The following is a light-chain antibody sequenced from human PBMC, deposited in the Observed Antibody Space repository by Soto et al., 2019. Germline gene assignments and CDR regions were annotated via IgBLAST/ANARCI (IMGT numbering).Light chain of an antibody. J-gene: IGKJ4*01. V-gene: IGKV2D-29*01. CDR1: QSLLYSYGKTY. CDR2: AVS. CDR3: MESIQLPLN. Sequence: DIVMTQTPLSLSVTPGQPASISCKSSQSLLYSYGKTYLYWYLQRPGHPPQLLIYAVSTRFSGVPDRLSGRGSGTDFTLKISRVESEDVGVYYCMESIQLPLNFGGGTKVEIK.